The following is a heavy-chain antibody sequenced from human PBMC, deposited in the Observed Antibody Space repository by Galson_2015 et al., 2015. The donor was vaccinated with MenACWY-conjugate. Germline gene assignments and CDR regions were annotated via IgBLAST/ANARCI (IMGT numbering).Heavy chain of an antibody. Sequence: SLRLSCAASGFIFNTYWMHWVRHAPGRGLVWVSRINPGGSSTTYADTVKDRFTISRDNAKNTLYLQMNSLRPEDTAVFYCAKTRGVSFSFESWGQGTLVTVSS. J-gene: IGHJ4*02. V-gene: IGHV3-74*01. CDR3: AKTRGVSFSFES. CDR2: INPGGSST. CDR1: GFIFNTYW. D-gene: IGHD2-8*01.